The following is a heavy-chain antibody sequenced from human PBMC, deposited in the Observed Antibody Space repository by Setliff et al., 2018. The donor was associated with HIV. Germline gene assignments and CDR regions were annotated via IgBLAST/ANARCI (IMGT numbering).Heavy chain of an antibody. CDR1: GYSFNTYW. J-gene: IGHJ3*01. CDR2: VYPGDSET. V-gene: IGHV5-51*01. Sequence: GESLKISCQGSGYSFNTYWIGWVRQRPGKGLEWMGIVYPGDSETRYSPSFQGQVTISVDKSITTAYLQWSSLKASDTAIYYCVRQRDTGWGASAFDVWGPGTVVTVSS. CDR3: VRQRDTGWGASAFDV. D-gene: IGHD6-19*01.